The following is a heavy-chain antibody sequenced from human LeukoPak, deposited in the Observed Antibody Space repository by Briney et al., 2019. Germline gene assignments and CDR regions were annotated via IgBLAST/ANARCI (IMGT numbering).Heavy chain of an antibody. V-gene: IGHV3-23*01. Sequence: PGGSLRLSCAASGFTFSSYAMSWVRQAPGKGLKWVSAISGSGGSTYYADSVKGRFTISRDNSKNTLYLQMNSLRAEDTAVYYCARDGYGLDTPMVSTIFDYWGQGTLVTVSS. J-gene: IGHJ4*02. CDR2: ISGSGGST. D-gene: IGHD5-18*01. CDR1: GFTFSSYA. CDR3: ARDGYGLDTPMVSTIFDY.